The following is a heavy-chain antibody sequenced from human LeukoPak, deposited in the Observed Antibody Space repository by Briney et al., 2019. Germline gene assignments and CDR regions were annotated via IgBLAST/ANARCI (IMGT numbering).Heavy chain of an antibody. V-gene: IGHV4-61*08. CDR2: INHSGIF. J-gene: IGHJ3*02. D-gene: IGHD3-9*01. CDR3: AGQTGPTFDI. CDR1: GGSISSGGYY. Sequence: SETLSLTCTVSGGSISSGGYYWSWIRQPPGKGLEWIGEINHSGIFDYNPSLKSRVTISVDTSKKQFSLTLTSVTAADTSVYYCAGQTGPTFDIWGQGTMVTVSS.